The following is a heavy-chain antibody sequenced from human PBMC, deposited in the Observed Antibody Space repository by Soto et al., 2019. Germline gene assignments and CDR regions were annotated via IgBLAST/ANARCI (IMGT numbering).Heavy chain of an antibody. D-gene: IGHD3-16*01. CDR3: ARERGYNYDKGVDY. V-gene: IGHV3-30-3*01. Sequence: QVQLVEPGGGVVQPGRSLRLSCAASGFTFSSYDMHWVRQAPGKGLEWVAVMSYDGSNKYYADSVKGRFTISRDNSKNTMYLQLTSLRAEDTAVYYCARERGYNYDKGVDYWGQGALVSVSS. J-gene: IGHJ4*02. CDR1: GFTFSSYD. CDR2: MSYDGSNK.